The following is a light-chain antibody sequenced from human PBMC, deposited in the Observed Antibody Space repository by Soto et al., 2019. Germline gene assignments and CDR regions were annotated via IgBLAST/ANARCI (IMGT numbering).Light chain of an antibody. Sequence: EIVLTQSPGTLSLSPGERATLSCRASQNIRTNYLAWYQQQPGQAPRLLIYDASSRATGIPDRFSGSGSGTDFTLTISRLEPEDFAVYYCQHYASDRGAFAQGTKLEIK. V-gene: IGKV3-20*01. CDR3: QHYASDRGA. CDR1: QNIRTNY. CDR2: DAS. J-gene: IGKJ2*01.